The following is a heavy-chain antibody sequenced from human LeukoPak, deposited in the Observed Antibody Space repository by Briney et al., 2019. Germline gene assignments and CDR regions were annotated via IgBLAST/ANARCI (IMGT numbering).Heavy chain of an antibody. D-gene: IGHD6-13*01. CDR1: GFTFSSYS. J-gene: IGHJ4*02. CDR2: ISSSSSTI. Sequence: GGSLRLSCAASGFTFSSYSRNWVRQAPGKGLEWVSYISSSSSTIYYADSVKGRFTISRDNAKNSLYLQMNSLRAEDTAVYYCARGPPPLSIAAAGTFDYWGQGTLVNVSS. CDR3: ARGPPPLSIAAAGTFDY. V-gene: IGHV3-48*04.